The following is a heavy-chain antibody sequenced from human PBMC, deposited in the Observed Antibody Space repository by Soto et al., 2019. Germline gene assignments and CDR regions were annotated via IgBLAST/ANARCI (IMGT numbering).Heavy chain of an antibody. J-gene: IGHJ4*02. CDR1: GASISSGGDY. Sequence: QVQLLKSGPGLVKPSQTLSLICNVSGASISSGGDYWSWIRQRPGGGLEWLGFIYYSGISHYNPSLQSRATISVDTSKTQFSLKLISVTAADTAVYYCARTEWIQLWFDYWGQGALVNVS. V-gene: IGHV4-31*03. CDR3: ARTEWIQLWFDY. CDR2: IYYSGIS. D-gene: IGHD5-18*01.